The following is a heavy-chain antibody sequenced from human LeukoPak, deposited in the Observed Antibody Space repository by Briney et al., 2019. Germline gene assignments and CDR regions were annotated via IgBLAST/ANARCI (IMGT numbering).Heavy chain of an antibody. Sequence: GGSLRLSCAASGFTFSSFAMIWVRQAPGKGLEYVSAISSNGGSTYYANSVKGRFTISRDNSKNTLYLQMGSLRAEDMAVYYCARGVPPPFYGAVQISADAFDIWGQGTMVTVSS. CDR1: GFTFSSFA. V-gene: IGHV3-64*01. D-gene: IGHD4-17*01. J-gene: IGHJ3*02. CDR3: ARGVPPPFYGAVQISADAFDI. CDR2: ISSNGGST.